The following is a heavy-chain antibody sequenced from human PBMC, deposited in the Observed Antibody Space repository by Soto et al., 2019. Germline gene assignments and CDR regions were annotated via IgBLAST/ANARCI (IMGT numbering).Heavy chain of an antibody. CDR2: ISYDGSNK. J-gene: IGHJ4*02. CDR1: GFTFSSYA. V-gene: IGHV3-30-3*01. Sequence: QVQLVESGGGVVQPGRSLGLSCAASGFTFSSYAMHWVRQAPGKGLEWAALISYDGSNKYYADYEKGRFTISRDNSKNTLYLQMNSLRAEDTAVYYCARDGSGWTFDYWGQGTLVTVSS. D-gene: IGHD6-19*01. CDR3: ARDGSGWTFDY.